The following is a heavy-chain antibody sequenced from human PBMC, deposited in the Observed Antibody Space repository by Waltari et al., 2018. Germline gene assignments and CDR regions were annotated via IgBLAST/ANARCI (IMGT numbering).Heavy chain of an antibody. J-gene: IGHJ3*01. D-gene: IGHD3-10*01. Sequence: QVQLQESGPGLARPSQTLSLTCTVSGASVSGAGYSWSWNRQSPGNGIDWLGYFQDDGLYFCTPYVEGRLTLSVDTSKNVFSLSLTSVTAADTAVYFCAANSGSGIYFREPLHVGGQGTAVTVSS. CDR1: GASVSGAGYS. CDR3: AANSGSGIYFREPLHV. CDR2: FQDDGLY. V-gene: IGHV4-30-4*07.